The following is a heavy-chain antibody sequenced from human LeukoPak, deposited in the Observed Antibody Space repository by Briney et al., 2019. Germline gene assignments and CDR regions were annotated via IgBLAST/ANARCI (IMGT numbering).Heavy chain of an antibody. CDR1: GFTFSSYW. Sequence: GGSLRLSCAASGFTFSSYWMSWVRQAPGKGLEWVANIKQDGSEKYYVDSVKGRFTISRDDAKNSLYLQMNSLRAEDTAVYFCARELTYYYDSGGYYRAYYFDYWGQGTLVTVSS. V-gene: IGHV3-7*01. CDR2: IKQDGSEK. CDR3: ARELTYYYDSGGYYRAYYFDY. D-gene: IGHD3-22*01. J-gene: IGHJ4*02.